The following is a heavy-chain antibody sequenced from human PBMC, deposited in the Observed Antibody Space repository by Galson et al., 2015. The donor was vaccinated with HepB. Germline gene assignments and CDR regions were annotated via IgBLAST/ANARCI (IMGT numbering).Heavy chain of an antibody. Sequence: LRLSCAASGFTFSNYAMSWVRQARGKGLEWVSTISASGADTKYAESVNGRFTISRDNANNTLPLQMTSPRDEDTALYFCAKGRYASRSHFDSWGQGALVTVSS. CDR1: GFTFSNYA. D-gene: IGHD3-16*01. V-gene: IGHV3-23*01. J-gene: IGHJ4*02. CDR2: ISASGADT. CDR3: AKGRYASRSHFDS.